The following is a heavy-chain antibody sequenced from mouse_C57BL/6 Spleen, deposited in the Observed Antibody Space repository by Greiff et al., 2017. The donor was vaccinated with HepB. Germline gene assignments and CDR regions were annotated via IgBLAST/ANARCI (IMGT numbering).Heavy chain of an antibody. CDR1: GFTFSDYG. CDR3: ARRANYYAMDY. CDR2: ISSGSSTI. D-gene: IGHD3-1*01. V-gene: IGHV5-17*01. Sequence: EVQLVESGGGLVKPGGSLKLSCAASGFTFSDYGMHWVRQAPEKGLEWVAYISSGSSTIYYADTVKGRFTISRDNAKHTLFLQMTSLRSEATAMYYCARRANYYAMDYGGQGTSVTVSS. J-gene: IGHJ4*01.